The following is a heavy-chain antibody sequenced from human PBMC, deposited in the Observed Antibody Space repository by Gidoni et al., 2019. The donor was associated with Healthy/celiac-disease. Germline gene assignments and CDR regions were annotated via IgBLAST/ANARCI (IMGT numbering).Heavy chain of an antibody. CDR3: ARSQNVDTAMAPGD. D-gene: IGHD5-18*01. J-gene: IGHJ4*02. V-gene: IGHV4-39*01. CDR2: IYYSGST. CDR1: GGSISSSSYY. Sequence: QLQLQESGPGLVKPSETLSLTCTVSGGSISSSSYYWGWIRQPPGKGLEWIGSIYYSGSTYYNPSLKSRVTISVDTSKNQFSLKLSSVTAADTAVYYCARSQNVDTAMAPGDWGQGTLVTVSS.